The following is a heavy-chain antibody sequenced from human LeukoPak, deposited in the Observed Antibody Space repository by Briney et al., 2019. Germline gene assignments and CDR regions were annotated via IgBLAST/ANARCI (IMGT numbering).Heavy chain of an antibody. CDR2: ISTSGGRT. V-gene: IGHV3-23*01. J-gene: IGHJ4*02. D-gene: IGHD6-19*01. CDR1: GFTFSSYA. Sequence: GGSLRLSCAASGFTFSSYAMSWVRQAPGQGLEWVSLISTSGGRTYYADSVKGRFTISRDNAKNSLYLQMTSLRAEDTAVYYCARRSPYSSDWYLDYWGQGTLVTVSS. CDR3: ARRSPYSSDWYLDY.